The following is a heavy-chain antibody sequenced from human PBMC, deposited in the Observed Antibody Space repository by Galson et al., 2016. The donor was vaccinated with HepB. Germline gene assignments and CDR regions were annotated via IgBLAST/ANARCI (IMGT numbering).Heavy chain of an antibody. CDR2: INSDGSCT. Sequence: SLRLSCAASGFPFSNYWMHWVRQAPGKGPVWVSRINSDGSCTTYADSVKGRFTISRDNAKNTLYLQMNSLRAGDTAVYYCARDDHYGVYFDHWGQGTLVTVSS. D-gene: IGHD3-16*01. CDR3: ARDDHYGVYFDH. CDR1: GFPFSNYW. V-gene: IGHV3-74*01. J-gene: IGHJ4*02.